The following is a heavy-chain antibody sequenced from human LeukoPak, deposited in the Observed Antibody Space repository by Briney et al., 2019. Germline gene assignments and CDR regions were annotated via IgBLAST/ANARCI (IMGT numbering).Heavy chain of an antibody. D-gene: IGHD3-3*01. CDR3: ATRGGDFWSGFVD. Sequence: ASVKVSCKVSGHRLSEVSMQWVRQAPGKGLECLGGFDPEEAKTVYAQKFQGRVTMTEDSSTDTAYLELTSLRSDDTAVYYCATRGGDFWSGFVDWGQGTLVTVSS. J-gene: IGHJ1*01. V-gene: IGHV1-24*01. CDR1: GHRLSEVS. CDR2: FDPEEAKT.